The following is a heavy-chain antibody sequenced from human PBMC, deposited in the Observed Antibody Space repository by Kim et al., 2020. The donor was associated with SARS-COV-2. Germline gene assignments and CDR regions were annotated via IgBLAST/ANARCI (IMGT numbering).Heavy chain of an antibody. CDR3: ARAGWGSSTSIDY. CDR1: GYTFCSYA. Sequence: SVKVSCKASGYTFCSYAISWVRQAPGQGLEWMGWIIPIFGTATYAQKFQGRVTITADESTSTAYMELSSLRSEDTAVYYCARAGWGSSTSIDYWGQGTLVTVSS. V-gene: IGHV1-69*13. D-gene: IGHD2-2*01. J-gene: IGHJ4*02. CDR2: IIPIFGTA.